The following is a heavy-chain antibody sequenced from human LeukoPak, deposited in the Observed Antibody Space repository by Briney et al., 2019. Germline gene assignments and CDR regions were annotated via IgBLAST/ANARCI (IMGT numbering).Heavy chain of an antibody. Sequence: GGSLRLSCATSGFTFSSYAMHWVRQAPGKGLEYVSAISSNGGSTYYANSVKGRFTISRDNSKNTLYLQTGSLRAEDMAVYYCARDNHRDFDYWGQGTLVTVSS. J-gene: IGHJ4*02. V-gene: IGHV3-64*01. CDR3: ARDNHRDFDY. CDR2: ISSNGGST. CDR1: GFTFSSYA.